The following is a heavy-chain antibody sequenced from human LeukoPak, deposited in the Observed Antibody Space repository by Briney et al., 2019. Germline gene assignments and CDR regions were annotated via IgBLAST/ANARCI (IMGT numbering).Heavy chain of an antibody. CDR3: AKGAYLRYFEWLWAN. J-gene: IGHJ4*02. D-gene: IGHD3-9*01. V-gene: IGHV3-33*06. Sequence: GRSLRLSCAASGFPFNSYAMHWVRQAPGQGLEWVAVIWYDGSNKYYADSVKGRFTISRDNSKNTLYLQMSSLRPEDTAVYYCAKGAYLRYFEWLWANWGQGTLVTVSS. CDR1: GFPFNSYA. CDR2: IWYDGSNK.